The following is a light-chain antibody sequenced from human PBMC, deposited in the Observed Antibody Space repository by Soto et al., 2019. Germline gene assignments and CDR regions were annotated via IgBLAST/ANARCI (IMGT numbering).Light chain of an antibody. CDR1: SSDVGGYNY. V-gene: IGLV2-14*01. J-gene: IGLJ1*01. CDR2: EVS. CDR3: SSYTTSITLCV. Sequence: QSVLTQPASVSGSPGQSITISCTGTSSDVGGYNYVSWYQQHPGKAPKLMIYEVSNRPSGVSNRFSGSKSGNTASLTISGLQVEDEADYYCSSYTTSITLCVFGTGTKVTVL.